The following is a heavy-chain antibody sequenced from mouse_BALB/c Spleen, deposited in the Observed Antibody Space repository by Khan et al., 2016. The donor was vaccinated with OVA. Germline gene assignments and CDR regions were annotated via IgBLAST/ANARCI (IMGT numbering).Heavy chain of an antibody. V-gene: IGHV1-4*01. Sequence: VELVESGAELARPGASVKMSCKASGYTFTSYTIHWIKERPGQGLEWIGNINPSNGYTNYNQKFKDKATLTTDKSSTTAYLQLSSLTSDDSAVYTCVRDGAYHRNDGWFAYWGQGTLVTVSA. D-gene: IGHD2-14*01. CDR3: VRDGAYHRNDGWFAY. J-gene: IGHJ3*01. CDR2: INPSNGYT. CDR1: GYTFTSYT.